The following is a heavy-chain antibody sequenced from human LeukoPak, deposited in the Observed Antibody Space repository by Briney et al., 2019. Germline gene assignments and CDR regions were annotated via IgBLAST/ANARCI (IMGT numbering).Heavy chain of an antibody. CDR1: GFTFSSYS. CDR2: ISSSSSTM. Sequence: GGSLRLSCAASGFTFSSYSMNWVRQAPGKGLEWVSYISSSSSTMYYADSVKGRFTISRDNAKNSLYLQMNSLRADDTAVYYCAKESTVTPGNVNWFDSWGQGTLVTVSS. CDR3: AKESTVTPGNVNWFDS. J-gene: IGHJ5*01. V-gene: IGHV3-48*01. D-gene: IGHD4-17*01.